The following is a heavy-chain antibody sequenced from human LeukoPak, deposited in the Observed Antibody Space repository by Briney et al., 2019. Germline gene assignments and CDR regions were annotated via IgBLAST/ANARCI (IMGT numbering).Heavy chain of an antibody. D-gene: IGHD3-3*01. J-gene: IGHJ4*02. CDR1: GFTFSSYG. Sequence: AGGSLRLSCAASGFTFSSYGMHWVRQAPGKGLEWVAFIRYDGSNKYYADSVKGRFTISRDNAKNSLYLQMNSLRAEDTAVYYCARVDVWSGPYYFDYWGQGTLVTVSS. CDR2: IRYDGSNK. CDR3: ARVDVWSGPYYFDY. V-gene: IGHV3-30*02.